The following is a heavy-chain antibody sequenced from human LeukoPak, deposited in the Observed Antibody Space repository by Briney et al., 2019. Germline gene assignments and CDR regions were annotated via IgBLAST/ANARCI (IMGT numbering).Heavy chain of an antibody. CDR1: GFTFSNYA. CDR2: ISGSGDST. V-gene: IGHV3-23*01. Sequence: PGGSLRLSCAASGFTFSNYAMSWVRQAPGKGLEWVSAISGSGDSTYYADSVKGRFTISRDNSKNTLYLQMNSLRAEDTAVYYCGKDQNVAAAGSPYDYWGQGTLVTVSS. J-gene: IGHJ4*02. CDR3: GKDQNVAAAGSPYDY. D-gene: IGHD6-13*01.